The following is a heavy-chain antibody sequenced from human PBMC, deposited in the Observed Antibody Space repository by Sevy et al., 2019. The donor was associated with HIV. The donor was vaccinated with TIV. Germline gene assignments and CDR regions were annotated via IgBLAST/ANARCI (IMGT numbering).Heavy chain of an antibody. CDR2: IYTSGST. Sequence: SETLSLTCTVSGGSISSYYWSWIRQPAGKGLEWIGRIYTSGSTNYNPSLKSRVTMSVDTSKNQFSLKLSSVIAADTAVYYCARERIMITFGGVIVSDAFDIWGQGTMVTVSS. CDR3: ARERIMITFGGVIVSDAFDI. D-gene: IGHD3-16*02. J-gene: IGHJ3*02. V-gene: IGHV4-4*07. CDR1: GGSISSYY.